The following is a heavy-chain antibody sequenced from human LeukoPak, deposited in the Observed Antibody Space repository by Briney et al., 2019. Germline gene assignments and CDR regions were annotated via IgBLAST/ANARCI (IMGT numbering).Heavy chain of an antibody. Sequence: GESLKISCKGSGYRFNNYWIGWVRQMPGKGLEWMGIIYPGDSDTRYSPSFQGQVTISADRSISTAYLQWSSLKASDTAMYYCARQAYTYAPFDYCGQGTLVTVSS. V-gene: IGHV5-51*01. J-gene: IGHJ4*02. D-gene: IGHD5-18*01. CDR2: IYPGDSDT. CDR1: GYRFNNYW. CDR3: ARQAYTYAPFDY.